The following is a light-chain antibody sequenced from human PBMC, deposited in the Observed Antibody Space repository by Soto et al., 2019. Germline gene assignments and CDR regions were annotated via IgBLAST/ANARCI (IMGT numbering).Light chain of an antibody. CDR1: QDITNY. V-gene: IGKV1-33*01. Sequence: IQMTQSPSSLTASLGDSVTITCQASQDITNYLNWYQQKPGKAPKLLIYDASNLEPGVPSRFSGRGSGADFTFSISSLQPEDIATYYCQQYDDIPPTFGQGTRLEI. CDR2: DAS. J-gene: IGKJ5*01. CDR3: QQYDDIPPT.